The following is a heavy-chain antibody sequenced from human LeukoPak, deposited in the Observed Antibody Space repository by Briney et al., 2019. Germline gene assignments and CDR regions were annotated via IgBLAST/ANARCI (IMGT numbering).Heavy chain of an antibody. D-gene: IGHD3-22*01. V-gene: IGHV4-34*09. CDR1: GGSFSGYY. CDR2: IYYSGST. Sequence: SETLSLTCAVYGGSFSGYYWSWIRQPPGKGLEWIGYIYYSGSTYYNPSLKSRVTISVDTSKNQFSLKLSSVTAADTAVYYCARSRMRSSGYLYWGQGTLVTVSS. CDR3: ARSRMRSSGYLY. J-gene: IGHJ4*02.